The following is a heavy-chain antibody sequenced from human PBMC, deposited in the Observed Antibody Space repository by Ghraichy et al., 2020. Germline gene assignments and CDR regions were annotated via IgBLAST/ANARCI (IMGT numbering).Heavy chain of an antibody. CDR1: GFTFSSYA. CDR2: ISYDGSNK. J-gene: IGHJ4*02. Sequence: GGSLRLSCAASGFTFSSYAMHWVRQAPGKGLEWVAVISYDGSNKYYADSVKGRFTISRDNSKNTLYLQMNSLRAEDTAVYYCARADGVVIISYFDYWGQGTLVTVSS. V-gene: IGHV3-30-3*01. D-gene: IGHD3-3*01. CDR3: ARADGVVIISYFDY.